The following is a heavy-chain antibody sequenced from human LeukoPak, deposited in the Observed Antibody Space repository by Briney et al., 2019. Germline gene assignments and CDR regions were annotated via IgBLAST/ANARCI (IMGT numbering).Heavy chain of an antibody. Sequence: SETLSLTCAVYGGSFSGYYWSWIRQPPGKGLEWIGEINHSGSTNYNPSLKSRVTISVDTSKNQFSLKLSSVTAADTAVYYCARGRLEEATVTTTDDYWGQGTLVTVSS. J-gene: IGHJ4*02. V-gene: IGHV4-34*01. D-gene: IGHD4-17*01. CDR2: INHSGST. CDR1: GGSFSGYY. CDR3: ARGRLEEATVTTTDDY.